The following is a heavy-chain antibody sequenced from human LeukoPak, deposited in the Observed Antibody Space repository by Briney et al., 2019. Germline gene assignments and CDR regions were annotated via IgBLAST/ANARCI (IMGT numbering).Heavy chain of an antibody. Sequence: RPSETLSLTCTVSGGSVYTSDYYWGWVRQPPGKGPEWIGDIFYTVKTNYNPSLKSRVSISIDTSKNQFSLKLTSVTAADTAVYDCARVFDSWGQGTLVTVSS. CDR3: ARVFDS. CDR1: GGSVYTSDYY. V-gene: IGHV4-39*07. CDR2: IFYTVKT. J-gene: IGHJ4*02.